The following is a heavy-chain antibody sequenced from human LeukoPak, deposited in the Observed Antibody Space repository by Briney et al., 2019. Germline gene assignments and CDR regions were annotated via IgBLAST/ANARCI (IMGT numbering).Heavy chain of an antibody. Sequence: GGSLRLSCAASGFTFSSYTMNWVRQAPGKGLEWVSSLSGTGRYIYYADLMKGRFTISRDNDKNSLYLQMNSLRAEDTAVYYCARSLRDAFDIWGQGTMVTVSS. CDR1: GFTFSSYT. CDR2: LSGTGRYI. V-gene: IGHV3-21*06. CDR3: ARSLRDAFDI. J-gene: IGHJ3*02.